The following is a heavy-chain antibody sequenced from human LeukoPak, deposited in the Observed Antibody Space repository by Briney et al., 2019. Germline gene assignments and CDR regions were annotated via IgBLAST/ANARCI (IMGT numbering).Heavy chain of an antibody. V-gene: IGHV1-46*01. J-gene: IGHJ5*02. CDR3: ARPLFCAFDNCGYWLDP. CDR2: INPNGDAT. Sequence: GASVKVSCKTSGYTFTKYLIHWVRQAPGQGLEWVGTINPNGDATNYAPRLQGRLTLTQDTSTSTVYMELRGLTPDDMAVYYCARPLFCAFDNCGYWLDPWGPGTLVTVSS. CDR1: GYTFTKYL. D-gene: IGHD1-20*01.